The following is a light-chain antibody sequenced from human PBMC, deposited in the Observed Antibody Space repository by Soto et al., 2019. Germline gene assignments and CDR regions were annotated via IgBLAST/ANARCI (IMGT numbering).Light chain of an antibody. Sequence: EIVMTQFPATLSVSPGERAALSCRASQSVSSNLAWYQQKPGQAPRLLMYGGYIRATGIPVRFSGSGSGTAFTLTISSLQSEDFALYYCQQYNNWPLITFGQGTRLEIK. CDR3: QQYNNWPLIT. CDR1: QSVSSN. J-gene: IGKJ5*01. V-gene: IGKV3-15*01. CDR2: GGY.